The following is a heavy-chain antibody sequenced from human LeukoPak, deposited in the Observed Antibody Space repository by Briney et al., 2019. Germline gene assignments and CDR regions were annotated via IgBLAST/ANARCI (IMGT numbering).Heavy chain of an antibody. CDR1: APSIISGSYY. D-gene: IGHD5/OR15-5a*01. CDR3: ARVSFYDFMLDPTAFDY. J-gene: IGHJ4*02. CDR2: IYYSGST. V-gene: IGHV4-39*06. Sequence: SETLSLTCTVAAPSIISGSYYCGWIRQPPGKGLEWIGRIYYSGSTYYNPSLKSRATISVDTSKNQLTLKLSSVTSEDTAVYQCARVSFYDFMLDPTAFDYWGQGTLVTVSS.